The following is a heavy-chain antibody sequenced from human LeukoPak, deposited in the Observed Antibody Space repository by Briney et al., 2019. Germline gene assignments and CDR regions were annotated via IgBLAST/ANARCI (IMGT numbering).Heavy chain of an antibody. CDR1: EFIFSTYA. CDR3: ARDLAAAADY. Sequence: GGSLRLSCAASEFIFSTYAMSWVRQAPGKGLEWISTLSGSGASTYYADSVKGRFSISRDNSKNTLYLQMNSLRAEDTAVYYCARDLAAAADYWGQGTLVTVSS. D-gene: IGHD6-13*01. CDR2: LSGSGAST. J-gene: IGHJ4*02. V-gene: IGHV3-23*01.